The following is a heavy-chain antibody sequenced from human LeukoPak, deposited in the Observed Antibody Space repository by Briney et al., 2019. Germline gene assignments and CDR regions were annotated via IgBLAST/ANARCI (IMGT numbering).Heavy chain of an antibody. CDR3: ANQAYSQFDY. D-gene: IGHD4-11*01. CDR2: ISPDGSAE. V-gene: IGHV3-7*01. Sequence: SGGSLRLSCVASGFAFSSYWMSWVRQAPGKGLELVANISPDGSAEDYVDSVRGRFAISRDNAKRSLYLQMNSLSPEDTAVYYCANQAYSQFDYWGQGTLVSVSS. J-gene: IGHJ4*02. CDR1: GFAFSSYW.